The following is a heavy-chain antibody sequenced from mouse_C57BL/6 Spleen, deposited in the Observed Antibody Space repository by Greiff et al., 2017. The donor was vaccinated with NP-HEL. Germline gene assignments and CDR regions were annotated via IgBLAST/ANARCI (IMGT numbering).Heavy chain of an antibody. J-gene: IGHJ3*01. CDR2: ISYDGSN. D-gene: IGHD3-2*02. V-gene: IGHV3-6*01. Sequence: EVKLQESGPGLVKPSQSLSLTCSVTGYSITSGYYWNWIRQFPGNKLEWMGYISYDGSNNYNPSLKNRISITRDTSKNQFFLKLNSVTTEDTATYYCATDSSGLAWFAYWGQGTLVTVSA. CDR3: ATDSSGLAWFAY. CDR1: GYSITSGYY.